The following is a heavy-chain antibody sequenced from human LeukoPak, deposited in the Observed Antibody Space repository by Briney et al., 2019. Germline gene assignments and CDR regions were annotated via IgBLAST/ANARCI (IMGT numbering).Heavy chain of an antibody. J-gene: IGHJ3*02. CDR2: IYHSGST. CDR1: GGSISSSNW. D-gene: IGHD2-2*01. Sequence: SGTLSLTCAVSGGSISSSNWWSWVRQPPGKGLEWIGEIYHSGSTNYNPSLKSRVTISVDKSKNQFSLKLSSVTAADTAVYYCATWGYCSSTSCSLYAFDIWGQGTMVTVSS. CDR3: ATWGYCSSTSCSLYAFDI. V-gene: IGHV4-4*02.